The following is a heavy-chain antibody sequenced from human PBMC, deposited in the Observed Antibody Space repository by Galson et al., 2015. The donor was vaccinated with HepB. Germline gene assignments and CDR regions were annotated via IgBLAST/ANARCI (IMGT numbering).Heavy chain of an antibody. CDR2: ISGSGGST. D-gene: IGHD1-14*01. CDR3: AKDHRNTGTKGSYYFDY. CDR1: GFTFSSYA. V-gene: IGHV3-23*01. Sequence: SLRLSCAASGFTFSSYAMSWVRQAPGKGLEWVSAISGSGGSTYYADSVKGRFTISRDNSKNTLYLQMNSLRAEDTAVYYCAKDHRNTGTKGSYYFDYWGQGTLVTVSS. J-gene: IGHJ4*02.